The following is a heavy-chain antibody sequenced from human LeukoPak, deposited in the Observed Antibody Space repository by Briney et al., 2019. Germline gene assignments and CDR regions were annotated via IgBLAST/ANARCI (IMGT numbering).Heavy chain of an antibody. D-gene: IGHD4-17*01. J-gene: IGHJ5*02. Sequence: PSETLSLTCTVSGGSISSYYWSWIRQPPGKGLGWIGYIYYSGSTNYNPSLKSRVTISVDTSKNQFSLKLSSVTAADTAVYYCARETYGDYDWRWFDPWGQGTLVTVSS. CDR2: IYYSGST. CDR3: ARETYGDYDWRWFDP. V-gene: IGHV4-59*01. CDR1: GGSISSYY.